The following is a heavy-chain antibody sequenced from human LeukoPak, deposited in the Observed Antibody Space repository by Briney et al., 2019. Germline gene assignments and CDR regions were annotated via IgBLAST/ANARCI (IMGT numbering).Heavy chain of an antibody. V-gene: IGHV4-39*01. CDR2: IYYSGST. Sequence: SQTLSLTCTISGDSTSSDRYYGGWVRQPPGKGLEWIGNIYYSGSTYYNPSLKSRVTMSVDTSKNQFFLKLNSVTAADTAVYYCARGRPYSGGYHLDYWGQGTLVTVSP. J-gene: IGHJ4*02. CDR1: GDSTSSDRYY. D-gene: IGHD1-26*01. CDR3: ARGRPYSGGYHLDY.